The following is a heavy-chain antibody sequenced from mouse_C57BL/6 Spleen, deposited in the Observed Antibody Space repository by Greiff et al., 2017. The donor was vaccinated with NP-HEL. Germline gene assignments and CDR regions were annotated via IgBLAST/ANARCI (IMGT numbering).Heavy chain of an antibody. Sequence: QVHVKQSGAELVKPGASVKLSCKASGYTFTSYWMHWVKQRPGRGLEWIGRIDPNSGGTKYNEKFKSKATLTVDKPSSTAYMQLSSLTSEDSAVYYCARWVYDFPHFDYLGQGTTLTVSS. CDR3: ARWVYDFPHFDY. V-gene: IGHV1-72*01. D-gene: IGHD2-3*01. CDR1: GYTFTSYW. J-gene: IGHJ2*01. CDR2: IDPNSGGT.